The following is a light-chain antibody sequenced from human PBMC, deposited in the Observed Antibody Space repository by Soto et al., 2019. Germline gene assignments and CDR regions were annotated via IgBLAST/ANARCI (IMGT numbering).Light chain of an antibody. CDR1: QSVSSSY. Sequence: PGERVTLSCRASQSVSSSYLTWYQQKPGQAPRLLIYGASTRATGIPARFSGSGSGTDFTLTISSLQPDDFATYYCQHYNSYSEAFGQGTKVDNK. CDR3: QHYNSYSEA. CDR2: GAS. J-gene: IGKJ1*01. V-gene: IGKV3D-7*01.